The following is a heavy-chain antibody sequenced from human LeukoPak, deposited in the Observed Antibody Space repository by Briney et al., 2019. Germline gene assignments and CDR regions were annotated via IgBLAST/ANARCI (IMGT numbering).Heavy chain of an antibody. J-gene: IGHJ4*02. CDR1: GFTFSSYA. CDR2: ISSSGGST. Sequence: GGSLRLSCAASGFTFSSYAMSWVRQAPGKGLEWVSAISSSGGSTYYADSVKGRFTISRDNSKNTLYLQMNSLRAEDTAVYYCAKDPQGGSGSYYTHYFDYWGQGTLVTVSS. CDR3: AKDPQGGSGSYYTHYFDY. V-gene: IGHV3-23*01. D-gene: IGHD3-10*01.